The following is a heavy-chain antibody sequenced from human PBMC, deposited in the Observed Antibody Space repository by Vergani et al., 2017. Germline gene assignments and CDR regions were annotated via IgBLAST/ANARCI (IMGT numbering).Heavy chain of an antibody. D-gene: IGHD1-1*01. CDR1: GFTFTSSA. V-gene: IGHV1-58*01. CDR3: AAVVGTGTTHVQH. CDR2: IVVGSGNT. J-gene: IGHJ1*01. Sequence: QMQLVQSGPEVKKPGTSVKVSCKASGFTFTSSAVQWVRQARGQRLEWIGWIVVGSGNTNYAQKFQERVTITRDMSTSTAYMELSSLRSEVTAVYYCAAVVGTGTTHVQHWGQGTLVTVSS.